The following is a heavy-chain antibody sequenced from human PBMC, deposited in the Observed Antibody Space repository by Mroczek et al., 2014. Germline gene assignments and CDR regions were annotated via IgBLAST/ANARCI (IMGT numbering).Heavy chain of an antibody. Sequence: VQLVQSGGGLVQPGRSLRLSCAASGFTFDDYAMHWVRQAPGKGLEWVSGISWNSGSIGYADSVKGRFTISRDNAKNSLYLQMNSLRAEDTALYYCATLPGKSGWYSTYAFDIWGQGTMVTVSS. D-gene: IGHD6-19*01. J-gene: IGHJ3*02. CDR1: GFTFDDYA. CDR3: ATLPGKSGWYSTYAFDI. V-gene: IGHV3-9*01. CDR2: ISWNSGSI.